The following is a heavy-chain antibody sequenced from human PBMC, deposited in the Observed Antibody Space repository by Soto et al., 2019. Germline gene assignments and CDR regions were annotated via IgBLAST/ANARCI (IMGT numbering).Heavy chain of an antibody. J-gene: IGHJ4*02. V-gene: IGHV1-18*01. CDR2: ISLYNGNT. CDR3: ARAYWTSYFDY. D-gene: IGHD1-1*01. Sequence: QQAPGQGLEWMRWISLYNGNTNYAQKLQGRVTMTTDTSTSTAYMELRSLRSDDTAVYYCARAYWTSYFDYWGQGTLVTVSS.